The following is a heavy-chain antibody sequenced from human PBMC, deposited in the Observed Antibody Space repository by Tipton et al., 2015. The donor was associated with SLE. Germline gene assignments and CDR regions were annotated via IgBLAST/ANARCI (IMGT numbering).Heavy chain of an antibody. Sequence: TLSLTCTVSGGSISSGGYYWSWIRQSPGKGLEWIGYISYSGSPNYNSSLKSRLTISVDKSKNQLSLDLSSVTAADTAVYYCARVSDYDVLSGFYSDSRFDYWGQGTLVTVSS. D-gene: IGHD3-3*01. V-gene: IGHV4-31*03. CDR1: GGSISSGGYY. J-gene: IGHJ4*02. CDR3: ARVSDYDVLSGFYSDSRFDY. CDR2: ISYSGSP.